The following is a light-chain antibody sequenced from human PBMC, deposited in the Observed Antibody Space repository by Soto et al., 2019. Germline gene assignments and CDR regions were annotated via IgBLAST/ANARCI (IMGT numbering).Light chain of an antibody. CDR1: TGAVTSGHY. CDR2: DTS. J-gene: IGLJ3*02. CDR3: LLSYPGACV. V-gene: IGLV7-46*01. Sequence: QAVVTQEPSLTVYPGGTVTLTCGSSTGAVTSGHYPYWFQQKAGQAPRTLIYDTSNKHSWTPARFSGSVRGGKAALTISDAQPEDEADYYCLLSYPGACVFGGGTKVTVL.